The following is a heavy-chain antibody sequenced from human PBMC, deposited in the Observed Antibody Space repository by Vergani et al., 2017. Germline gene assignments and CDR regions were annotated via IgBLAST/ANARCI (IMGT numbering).Heavy chain of an antibody. CDR3: ARGGYCSSTSGYDAFDI. V-gene: IGHV3-53*02. J-gene: IGHJ3*02. CDR2: IYSGGST. D-gene: IGHD2-2*03. Sequence: EVQLVETGGGLIQPGGSLRLSCAASGFTVSSNYMSWVRQAPGKGLEWVSVIYSGGSTYYADSVKGRFTISRDNSKNTLYLQMNSLRAEDTAVYYCARGGYCSSTSGYDAFDIWGQGTMVTVSS. CDR1: GFTVSSNY.